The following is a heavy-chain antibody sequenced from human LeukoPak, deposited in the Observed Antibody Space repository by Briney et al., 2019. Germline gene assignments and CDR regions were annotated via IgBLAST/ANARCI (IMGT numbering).Heavy chain of an antibody. D-gene: IGHD6-19*01. V-gene: IGHV1-2*06. J-gene: IGHJ4*02. CDR3: AREIILAVAGPDLGY. CDR2: INPNSGGT. CDR1: GYTFTGYY. Sequence: ASVKVSCKASGYTFTGYYMHWVRQAPGQGLEWMGRINPNSGGTSYAQKFQGRVTMTRDTSISTAYMELSRLRSDDTAVYYCAREIILAVAGPDLGYWGQGTLVTVSS.